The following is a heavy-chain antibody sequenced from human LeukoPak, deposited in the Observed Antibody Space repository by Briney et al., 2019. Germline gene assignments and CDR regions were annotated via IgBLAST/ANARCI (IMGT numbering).Heavy chain of an antibody. CDR1: GFSFSNCW. J-gene: IGHJ4*02. CDR3: AGEWELLEGVEDY. D-gene: IGHD1-26*01. V-gene: IGHV3-7*01. CDR2: IKEDGSEK. Sequence: GGSLRLSCAASGFSFSNCWMTWVRQAPGKGLEWVANIKEDGSEKYYVDSVKGRFTISRDNAKNSLYLQMNSLRAEDTAVYYCAGEWELLEGVEDYWGQGTLVTVSS.